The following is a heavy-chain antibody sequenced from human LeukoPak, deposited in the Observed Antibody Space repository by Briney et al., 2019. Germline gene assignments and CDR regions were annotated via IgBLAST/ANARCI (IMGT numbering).Heavy chain of an antibody. CDR1: GGSFSGYY. J-gene: IGHJ4*02. Sequence: PSETLSLTCAVYGGSFSGYYWSWIRQPPGKGLEWIGEINHSGSTNYNPSLKSRVTMSVDTSKNQFSLKLSSVTAADTAVYYCARHVYCTNGICSDYWGQGTLVTVSS. D-gene: IGHD2-8*01. CDR2: INHSGST. CDR3: ARHVYCTNGICSDY. V-gene: IGHV4-34*01.